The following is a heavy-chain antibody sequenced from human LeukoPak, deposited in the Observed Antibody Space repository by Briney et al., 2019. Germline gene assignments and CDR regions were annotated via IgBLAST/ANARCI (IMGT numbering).Heavy chain of an antibody. D-gene: IGHD3-10*01. V-gene: IGHV3-30*02. CDR2: IHLPGDNT. J-gene: IGHJ5*02. Sequence: GWSVTLSCLASGFALHQYGMHWVRQAAGKSLEWVAFIHLPGDNTHYIHSVKGRFTITRDDSRKTVNLQMNSLRVDDTAFYLFAKEFGKDWSNWFDPWGKGTQVTVSS. CDR1: GFALHQYG. CDR3: AKEFGKDWSNWFDP.